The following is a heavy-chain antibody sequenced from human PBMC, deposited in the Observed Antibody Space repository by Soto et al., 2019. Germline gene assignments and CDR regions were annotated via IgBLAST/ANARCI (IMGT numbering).Heavy chain of an antibody. D-gene: IGHD1-26*01. V-gene: IGHV1-69*13. CDR3: ARDSGSYYYYYYGMGV. Sequence: SVKVSCKASGGTFSSYAISWVRQAPGQGLEWMGGIIPIFGTANYAQKFQGRVTITADESTSTAYMELSSLRSEDTAVYYCARDSGSYYYYYYGMGVWGQGTTVTVSS. CDR2: IIPIFGTA. J-gene: IGHJ6*02. CDR1: GGTFSSYA.